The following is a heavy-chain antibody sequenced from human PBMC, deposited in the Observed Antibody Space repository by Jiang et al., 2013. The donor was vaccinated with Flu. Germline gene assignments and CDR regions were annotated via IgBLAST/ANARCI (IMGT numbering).Heavy chain of an antibody. V-gene: IGHV4-34*01. CDR3: ARRIGYCSSTSCYGAGYFDY. D-gene: IGHD2-2*01. Sequence: GLLKPSETLSLTCAVYGGSFGGYYWSWIRQPPGKGLEWIGEINHSGSTNYNPSLKSRVTISVDTSKNQFSLKLSSVTAADTAVYYCARRIGYCSSTSCYGAGYFDYWGQGTLVTVSS. CDR2: INHSGST. CDR1: GGSFGGYY. J-gene: IGHJ4*02.